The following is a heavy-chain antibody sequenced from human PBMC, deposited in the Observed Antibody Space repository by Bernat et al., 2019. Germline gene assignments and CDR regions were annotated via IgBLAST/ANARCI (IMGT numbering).Heavy chain of an antibody. V-gene: IGHV1-3*01. J-gene: IGHJ4*02. CDR1: GYTFTSYA. CDR3: ARDLLTGYSSGWEDY. CDR2: INAGNGNT. Sequence: QVQRVQSGAEVKKPGASVKVSCKASGYTFTSYAMQWVRQAPGQRLEWMGWINAGNGNTKYSQKFQGRVTITRDTSASTAYMELSSLRSEDTAVYYCARDLLTGYSSGWEDYWGQGTLFTVS. D-gene: IGHD6-19*01.